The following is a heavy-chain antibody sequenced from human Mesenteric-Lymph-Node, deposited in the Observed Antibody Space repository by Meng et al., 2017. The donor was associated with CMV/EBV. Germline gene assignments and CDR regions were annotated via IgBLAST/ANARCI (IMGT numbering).Heavy chain of an antibody. V-gene: IGHV3-15*01. D-gene: IGHD3-3*01. CDR1: GFIFSDAW. J-gene: IGHJ4*02. Sequence: GESLKISCAASGFIFSDAWMSWVRQAPGKGLEWVGRIRSKAAGGTTDYAAPVRGRFTISRDDSKNTLYLQMDSLKTEDTAVYYCTTEDFWSGGHDYWGQGTLVTVSS. CDR2: IRSKAAGGTT. CDR3: TTEDFWSGGHDY.